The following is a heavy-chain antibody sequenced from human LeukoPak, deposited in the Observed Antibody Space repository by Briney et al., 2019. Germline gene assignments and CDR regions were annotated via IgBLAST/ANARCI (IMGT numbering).Heavy chain of an antibody. CDR3: ARGYVVVVPAAPYYYYGVDV. CDR2: MNPNSGNT. D-gene: IGHD2-2*01. J-gene: IGHJ6*02. Sequence: ASVKVSCKASGYTFTGYYMHWVRQAPGQGLEWMGWMNPNSGNTGYAQKFQGRVTMTRNTSISTAYMELSSLRSEDTAVYYCARGYVVVVPAAPYYYYGVDVWGQGTTVTVSS. CDR1: GYTFTGYY. V-gene: IGHV1-8*02.